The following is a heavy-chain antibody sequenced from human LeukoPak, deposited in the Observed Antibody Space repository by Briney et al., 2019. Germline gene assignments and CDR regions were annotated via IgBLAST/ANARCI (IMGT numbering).Heavy chain of an antibody. D-gene: IGHD4-17*01. CDR1: GFTFSSYA. J-gene: IGHJ4*02. CDR3: AKGFDYAVWYYFDY. CDR2: ISGSGGST. Sequence: GGSLRLSCAASGFTFSSYAMSWVRQAPGKGLEWVSAISGSGGSTYYADTVKGRFTISRDNSKNTLYLQMNSLRAEDTAVYYCAKGFDYAVWYYFDYWGQGTLVTVSS. V-gene: IGHV3-23*01.